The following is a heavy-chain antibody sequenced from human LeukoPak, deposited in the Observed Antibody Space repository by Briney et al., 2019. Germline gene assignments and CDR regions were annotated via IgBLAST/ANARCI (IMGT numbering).Heavy chain of an antibody. V-gene: IGHV3-73*01. CDR1: TFSGSA. D-gene: IGHD4-23*01. Sequence: PGGSLRLSCAVTFSGSALHWVRQASGKGLEWVGRIRSKANNYATAYAASVNGMFTISRDDSKNTAYLQMNSLKTEDTAVYYCTLGTGGYWGQGTLVNVSS. CDR3: TLGTGGY. J-gene: IGHJ4*02. CDR2: IRSKANNYAT.